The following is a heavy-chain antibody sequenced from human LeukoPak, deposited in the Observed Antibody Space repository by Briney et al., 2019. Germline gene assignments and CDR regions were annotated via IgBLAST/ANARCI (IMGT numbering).Heavy chain of an antibody. CDR1: GFTFTSHG. Sequence: GGSPRLSCAAPGFTFTSHGTHWVPQTPGKGRGCGGDIWYDGSEKYYAESVKGRFSISRDNSKNMLYLQIYSLRTEDTALYYCARYGNLKVLDVWGQGTMVSVPS. J-gene: IGHJ3*01. CDR3: ARYGNLKVLDV. CDR2: IWYDGSEK. D-gene: IGHD1-14*01. V-gene: IGHV3-33*01.